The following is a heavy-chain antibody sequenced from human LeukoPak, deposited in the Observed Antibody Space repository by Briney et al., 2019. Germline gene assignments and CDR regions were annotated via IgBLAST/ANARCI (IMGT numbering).Heavy chain of an antibody. CDR3: ARSELRLGNWFDP. Sequence: SETLSLTCTVSGYSISSGYYWGWIRQPPGKGLEWIGEINHSGSTNYNPSLKSRVTISVDTSKNQFSLKLSSVTAADTAVYYCARSELRLGNWFDPWGQGTLVTVSS. CDR2: INHSGST. CDR1: GYSISSGYY. J-gene: IGHJ5*02. V-gene: IGHV4-38-2*02. D-gene: IGHD3-16*01.